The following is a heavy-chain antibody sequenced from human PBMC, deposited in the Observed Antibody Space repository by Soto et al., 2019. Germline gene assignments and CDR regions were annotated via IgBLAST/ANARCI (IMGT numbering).Heavy chain of an antibody. CDR2: IYPGDSDT. J-gene: IGHJ5*02. V-gene: IGHV5-51*01. D-gene: IGHD3-10*01. CDR3: ARGGYYGSGSYYNGAVPFDT. Sequence: GESLKISCKGSGYSFTSYWIGWVRQMPGKGLEWMGIIYPGDSDTRYSPSFQGQVTISADKSISTAYLQWSSLKASDTAMYYCARGGYYGSGSYYNGAVPFDTWGQGTLVTVSS. CDR1: GYSFTSYW.